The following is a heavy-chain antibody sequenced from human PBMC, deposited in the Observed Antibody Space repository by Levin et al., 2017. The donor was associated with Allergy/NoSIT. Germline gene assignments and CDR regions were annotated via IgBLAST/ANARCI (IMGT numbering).Heavy chain of an antibody. J-gene: IGHJ6*02. V-gene: IGHV3-23*01. CDR2: ISAGFGSST. CDR1: GFTFNDYA. CDR3: AKDICPSSSCWYGGMDV. Sequence: PGGSLRLSCIGSGFTFNDYAMNWVRQTPGKGLEWVSVISAGFGSSTYYADSVKGRFIISRDRSKNTLYLQMNSLRADDTAVYYCAKDICPSSSCWYGGMDVWGQGTTVTVSS. D-gene: IGHD2-2*01.